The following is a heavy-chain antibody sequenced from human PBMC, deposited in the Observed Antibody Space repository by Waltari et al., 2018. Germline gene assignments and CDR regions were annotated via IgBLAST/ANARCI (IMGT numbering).Heavy chain of an antibody. Sequence: QVQLVESGGGVVQPGRSLRLSCAASGFTFSSYGMHWVRQAPGKGLEWVAVISDDGSNKYYADSVKGRFTISRDNSKNTLYRQMNSLRAEDTAVYYCAKDLFDSSGYYGDYWGQGTLVTVSS. CDR1: GFTFSSYG. CDR2: ISDDGSNK. D-gene: IGHD3-22*01. V-gene: IGHV3-30*18. J-gene: IGHJ4*02. CDR3: AKDLFDSSGYYGDY.